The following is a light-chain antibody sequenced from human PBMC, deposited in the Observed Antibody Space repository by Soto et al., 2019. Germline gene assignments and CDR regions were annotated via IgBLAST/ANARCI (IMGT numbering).Light chain of an antibody. Sequence: EIMMTQSPATLSVSPGERATLSCRASQSVSSYLAWYQQKPGQAPRLLIYGASTRATGIPARFSGSGSGTEFTLTISSLQSEDFAVYYCQQYNNWPPWTFGQGANVDI. V-gene: IGKV3-15*01. J-gene: IGKJ1*01. CDR1: QSVSSY. CDR2: GAS. CDR3: QQYNNWPPWT.